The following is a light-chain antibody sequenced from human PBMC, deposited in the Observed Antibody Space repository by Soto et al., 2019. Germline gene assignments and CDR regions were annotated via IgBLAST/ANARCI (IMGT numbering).Light chain of an antibody. J-gene: IGKJ1*01. CDR3: QHYKSYSHT. CDR2: KAS. CDR1: QTISSW. V-gene: IGKV1-5*03. Sequence: DIQMTQSPSTLSGSVGDRVTITFRASQTISSWLAWYQQKPGKAPKLLIYKASSLESGVPSRFSGGGSGTDFTLTISSLQPDDFATYFCQHYKSYSHTFGQGTKAAIK.